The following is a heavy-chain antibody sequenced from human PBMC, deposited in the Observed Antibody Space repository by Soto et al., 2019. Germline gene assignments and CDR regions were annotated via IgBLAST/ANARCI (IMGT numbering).Heavy chain of an antibody. CDR3: ASDTVTPWYFDY. Sequence: PGGSLRLSCAASGFTFSSYGMHWVRQAPGKGLEWVAVIWYDGSNKYYADSVKGRFTISRDNSKNTLYLQMNSLRAEDTAVYYCASDTVTPWYFDYWGQGTLVTVSS. J-gene: IGHJ4*02. CDR2: IWYDGSNK. D-gene: IGHD4-17*01. V-gene: IGHV3-33*01. CDR1: GFTFSSYG.